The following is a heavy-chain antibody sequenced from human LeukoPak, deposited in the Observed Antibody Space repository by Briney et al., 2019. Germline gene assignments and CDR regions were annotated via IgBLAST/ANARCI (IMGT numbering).Heavy chain of an antibody. CDR2: IYYSGST. V-gene: IGHV4-39*01. Sequence: SETLSLTCTVSGGSISSSSYYWGWIRQPPGKGLEWIGSIYYSGSTYYNPSLKSRVTISVDTSKNQFSLKLSSVTAADTAVYYCARSTPTWYDYWGQGTLVTVSS. J-gene: IGHJ4*02. D-gene: IGHD6-13*01. CDR1: GGSISSSSYY. CDR3: ARSTPTWYDY.